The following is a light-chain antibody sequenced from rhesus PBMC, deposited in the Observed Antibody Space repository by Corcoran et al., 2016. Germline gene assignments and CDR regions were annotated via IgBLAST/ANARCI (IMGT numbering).Light chain of an antibody. Sequence: DIQMTQSPSSLSASVGDRVTITCRASQDINNFLSWYQQTPGKAPKHLIFYASSLETGVPSRFSGSRAGTDYTLTISSLQPEDIATYYCQQYTNSPFTFGPGTKLDIK. CDR2: YAS. CDR3: QQYTNSPFT. V-gene: IGKV1-66*01. J-gene: IGKJ3*01. CDR1: QDINNF.